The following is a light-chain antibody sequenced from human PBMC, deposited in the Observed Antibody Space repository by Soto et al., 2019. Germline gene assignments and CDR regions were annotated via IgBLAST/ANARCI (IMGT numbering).Light chain of an antibody. CDR2: AAS. V-gene: IGKV1-39*01. J-gene: IGKJ5*01. Sequence: IQMTQSPSSLSASLGDRVTITCRASQSISSYLNWYQQKPGKAPKLLIYAASSLQSGVPSRFSGSGSGTDFTLTISSLQPEDFEAYYCQQSYSNPITFGQGTRLEIK. CDR3: QQSYSNPIT. CDR1: QSISSY.